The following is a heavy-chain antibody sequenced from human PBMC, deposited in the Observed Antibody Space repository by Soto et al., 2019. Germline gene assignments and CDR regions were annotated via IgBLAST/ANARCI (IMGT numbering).Heavy chain of an antibody. V-gene: IGHV3-33*01. CDR3: ARVVRDGYNEFDY. CDR1: GFTFSSYG. J-gene: IGHJ4*02. D-gene: IGHD5-12*01. CDR2: IWYDGSNK. Sequence: PGGSLRLSCAASGFTFSSYGMHWVRQAPGKGLEWVAVIWYDGSNKYYADSVKGRFTISRDNSKNTLYLQMNSLRAEDTAVYYCARVVRDGYNEFDYWGQGTLVTVSS.